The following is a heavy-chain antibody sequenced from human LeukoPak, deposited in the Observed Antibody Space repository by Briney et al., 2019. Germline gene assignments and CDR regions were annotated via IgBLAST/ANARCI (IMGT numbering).Heavy chain of an antibody. CDR2: ISSSGSTI. Sequence: GGSLRLACAASGFTFSDYYMSWIRQAPGKGLEWVLYISSSGSTIYYADSVKGRFTISRDNAKNSLYLQMNSLRAEDTAVYYCARATTSFSAFDIWGQGTMVTVSS. CDR1: GFTFSDYY. J-gene: IGHJ3*02. V-gene: IGHV3-11*01. CDR3: ARATTSFSAFDI. D-gene: IGHD5-12*01.